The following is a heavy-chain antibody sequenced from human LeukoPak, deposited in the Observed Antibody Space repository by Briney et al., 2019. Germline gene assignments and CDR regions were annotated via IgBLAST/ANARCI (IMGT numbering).Heavy chain of an antibody. J-gene: IGHJ5*02. D-gene: IGHD3-10*01. CDR2: INPSGGST. CDR1: GYTFTSYG. V-gene: IGHV1-46*01. Sequence: ASVKVSCKASGYTFTSYGISWVRQAPGQGLEWMGIINPSGGSTSYAQKFQGRVTMTRDTSTSTVYMELSSLRSEDTAAYYCARAYYGSGSYYKGFVGWFDPWGQGTLVTVSS. CDR3: ARAYYGSGSYYKGFVGWFDP.